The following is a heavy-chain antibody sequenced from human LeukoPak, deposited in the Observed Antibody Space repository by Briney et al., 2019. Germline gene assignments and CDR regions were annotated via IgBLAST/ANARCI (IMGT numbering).Heavy chain of an antibody. V-gene: IGHV1-2*02. D-gene: IGHD2-2*01. J-gene: IGHJ5*02. CDR1: GYTFTGYY. CDR3: ARDYVVVPAAMYWFDP. CDR2: INPNSGGT. Sequence: ASVKVSCKASGYTFTGYYMHWVRQAPGQGLEWMGWINPNSGGTKYSQKFQGRVTITRDTSASAAYMELSSLRSEDTAVYYCARDYVVVPAAMYWFDPWGQGTLVTVSS.